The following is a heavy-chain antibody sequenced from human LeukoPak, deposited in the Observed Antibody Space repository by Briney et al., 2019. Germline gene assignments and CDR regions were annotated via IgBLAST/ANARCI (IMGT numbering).Heavy chain of an antibody. J-gene: IGHJ5*02. CDR2: IYYSGST. V-gene: IGHV4-30-4*01. Sequence: SQTLSLTCTVSGGSISSGDYYWSWIRQPPGKGLEWIGYIYYSGSTYYNPSLKSRVTISVDTSKNQFSLKLSSVTAADTAVYYCAREDSSGYPGWFDPWGQGTLVTVSS. D-gene: IGHD3-22*01. CDR3: AREDSSGYPGWFDP. CDR1: GGSISSGDYY.